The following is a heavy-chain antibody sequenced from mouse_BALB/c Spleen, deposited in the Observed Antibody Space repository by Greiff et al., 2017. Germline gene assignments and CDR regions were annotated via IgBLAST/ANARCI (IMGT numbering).Heavy chain of an antibody. J-gene: IGHJ3*01. CDR1: GFTFSSYT. Sequence: EVMLVESGGGLVKPGGSLKLSCAASGFTFSSYTMSWVRQTPEKRLEWVATISSGGSYTYYPDSVKGRFTISGDNAKNTLYLQMSSLKSEDTAMYYCTRDRRTGTGWFAYWGQGTLVTVSA. D-gene: IGHD4-1*01. CDR3: TRDRRTGTGWFAY. CDR2: ISSGGSYT. V-gene: IGHV5-6-4*01.